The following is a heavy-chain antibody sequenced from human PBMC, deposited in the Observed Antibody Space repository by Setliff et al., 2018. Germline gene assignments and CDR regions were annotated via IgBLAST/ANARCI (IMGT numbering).Heavy chain of an antibody. CDR1: GYTFTSYG. CDR3: ARDRPYSGYDSPDAFDI. CDR2: ISAYNGNT. Sequence: ASVKVSCKASGYTFTSYGISWVRQAPGQGLEWMGWISAYNGNTNYAQKLRGRVTMTTDTSTSTAHMELRSLRSDDTAVYYCARDRPYSGYDSPDAFDIWGQGTMVTVSS. V-gene: IGHV1-18*01. D-gene: IGHD5-12*01. J-gene: IGHJ3*02.